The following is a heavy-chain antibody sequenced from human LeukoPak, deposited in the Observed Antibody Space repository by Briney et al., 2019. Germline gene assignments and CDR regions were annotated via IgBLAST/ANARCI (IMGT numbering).Heavy chain of an antibody. Sequence: PGGSLRLSCEASGFTFSDYSMNWVRQAPGKGLEWVSSISTSSGYIYYADSVKGRFTIARDNAKNSLYLQMNSLRAEDTAVYYCARVGDSSGYFHDAFDIWGQGTMVTVSS. CDR2: ISTSSGYI. D-gene: IGHD3-22*01. CDR3: ARVGDSSGYFHDAFDI. J-gene: IGHJ3*02. CDR1: GFTFSDYS. V-gene: IGHV3-21*01.